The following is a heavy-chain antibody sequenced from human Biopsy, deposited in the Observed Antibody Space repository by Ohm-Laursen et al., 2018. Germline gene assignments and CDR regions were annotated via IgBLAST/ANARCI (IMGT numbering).Heavy chain of an antibody. V-gene: IGHV1-46*01. J-gene: IGHJ4*02. Sequence: ASSVTVSCKASGYSFTSYYMHWVRQAPGQGLEWMGMINISSSTTSYPQIFQGRVTMTRDTSKSTVYMELSSLRSADTAVYFCARNTGWYGDLYYFDYWGQGTLVTVSS. CDR1: GYSFTSYY. D-gene: IGHD6-19*01. CDR3: ARNTGWYGDLYYFDY. CDR2: INISSSTT.